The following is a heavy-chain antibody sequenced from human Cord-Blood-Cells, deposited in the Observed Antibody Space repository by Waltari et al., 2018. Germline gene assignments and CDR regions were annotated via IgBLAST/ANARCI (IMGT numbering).Heavy chain of an antibody. D-gene: IGHD6-13*01. CDR2: IYYSGST. J-gene: IGHJ4*02. Sequence: QLQLQESGPGLVKPSETLSLTCTVSGGSISSSSYYWGWIRQPPGKGLEWIGGIYYSGSTYYNPSLKSRVTISVETSKNQFSLKLSSVTAADTAVYYCARHSSSWYFDYWGQGTLVTVSS. CDR1: GGSISSSSYY. V-gene: IGHV4-39*01. CDR3: ARHSSSWYFDY.